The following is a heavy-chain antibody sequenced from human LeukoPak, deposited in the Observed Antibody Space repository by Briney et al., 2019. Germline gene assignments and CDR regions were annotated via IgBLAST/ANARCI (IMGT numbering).Heavy chain of an antibody. J-gene: IGHJ4*02. V-gene: IGHV4-61*01. CDR1: GGSVSSGSYF. CDR2: MYYSGTT. D-gene: IGHD2-21*02. Sequence: SQTLSLTCTVSGGSVSSGSYFWSWIQQSPGKGLEWIGFMYYSGTTNYNPSLKSRVTISLGMSKNQFSLKLSSVTAADTAVYYCARLPMAVTPHVDYWGQGTLVTVSS. CDR3: ARLPMAVTPHVDY.